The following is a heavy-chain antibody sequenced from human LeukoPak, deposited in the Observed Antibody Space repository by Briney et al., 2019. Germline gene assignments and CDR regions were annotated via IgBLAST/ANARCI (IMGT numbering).Heavy chain of an antibody. CDR1: GYTFTGYY. Sequence: ASVKVSCQASGYTFTGYYMHWVRQAPGQGLEWMGWIDPNSGGTNYAQKFQGRVTMTRYTSISTAYMELSRLRSDDTAVYYCARMYSSSSGVVDYWGQGTLVTVSS. J-gene: IGHJ4*02. V-gene: IGHV1-2*02. CDR2: IDPNSGGT. CDR3: ARMYSSSSGVVDY. D-gene: IGHD6-6*01.